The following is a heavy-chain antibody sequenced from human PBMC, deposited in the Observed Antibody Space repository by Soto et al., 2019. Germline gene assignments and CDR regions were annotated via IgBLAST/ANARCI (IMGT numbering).Heavy chain of an antibody. CDR3: ARGGSCSGGSCYSDYHYYYMDV. Sequence: QLQLQESGPGLVKPSETLSLTCTVSGGSISSSSYYWAWIRQPPGKGLDWIGTIYYSGSTYYNPSLKSRVTISVDTYKNQFSLKLTSVTAADTAVYYCARGGSCSGGSCYSDYHYYYMDVWGKGTTVTVSS. CDR2: IYYSGST. V-gene: IGHV4-39*01. D-gene: IGHD2-15*01. CDR1: GGSISSSSYY. J-gene: IGHJ6*03.